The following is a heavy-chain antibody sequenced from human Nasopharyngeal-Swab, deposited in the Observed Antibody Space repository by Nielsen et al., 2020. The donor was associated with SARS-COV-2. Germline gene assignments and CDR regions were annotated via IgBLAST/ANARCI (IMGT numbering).Heavy chain of an antibody. CDR3: ARDGPSTYYYYGMDV. Sequence: GESLKISCAASGFTFSSYAMHWVRQAPGKELEWVAVISYDGSNKYYADSVKGRFTISRDNSKNTLYLQMNSLRAEDTAVYYCARDGPSTYYYYGMDVWGQGTTVTVSS. D-gene: IGHD5/OR15-5a*01. CDR1: GFTFSSYA. J-gene: IGHJ6*02. V-gene: IGHV3-30*04. CDR2: ISYDGSNK.